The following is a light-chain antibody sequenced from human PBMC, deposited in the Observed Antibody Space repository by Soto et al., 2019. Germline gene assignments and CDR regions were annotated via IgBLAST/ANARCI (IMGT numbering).Light chain of an antibody. J-gene: IGKJ1*01. CDR1: QSVSSSY. V-gene: IGKV3-20*01. CDR2: GAS. CDR3: QQYGSSPPWT. Sequence: EIVLTQSPGTLSLSPGERATLSCRASQSVSSSYLAWYQQKPGQAPRLLIYGASSRATGIPDRFSGSGSGTDFTLTISRLEPEDFAVYYCQQYGSSPPWTFGRWTKVEIK.